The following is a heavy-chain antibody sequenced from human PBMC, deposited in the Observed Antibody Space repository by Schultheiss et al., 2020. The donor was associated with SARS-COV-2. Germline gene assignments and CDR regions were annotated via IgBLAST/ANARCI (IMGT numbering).Heavy chain of an antibody. D-gene: IGHD3-22*01. Sequence: GGSLRLSCVASGFSFGDYTMHWVRQTPGKGLEWVAVIWYDGSNKYYADSVKGRFTISRDNSKNTLYLQMNSLRAEDTAVYYCARGPHSSGYYPHWDYWGQGTLVTVSS. CDR2: IWYDGSNK. J-gene: IGHJ4*02. CDR1: GFSFGDYT. CDR3: ARGPHSSGYYPHWDY. V-gene: IGHV3-33*08.